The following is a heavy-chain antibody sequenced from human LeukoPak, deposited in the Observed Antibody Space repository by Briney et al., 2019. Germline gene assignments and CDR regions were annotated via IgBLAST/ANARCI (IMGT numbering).Heavy chain of an antibody. D-gene: IGHD2-15*01. CDR2: LYSGGRT. J-gene: IGHJ6*02. CDR3: AREQDGGHYGMDV. V-gene: IGHV3-53*01. CDR1: GFTVSTNY. Sequence: GGSLRLSCAASGFTVSTNYMRWVRQAPGKGLQWVSVLYSGGRTTYPDSVKGRFTISRDNSKNVLYLQMNSLRVEDTAVYYCAREQDGGHYGMDVWGQGTTVTVSS.